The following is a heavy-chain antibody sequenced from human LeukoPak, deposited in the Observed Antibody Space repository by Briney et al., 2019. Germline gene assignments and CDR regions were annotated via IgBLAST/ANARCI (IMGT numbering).Heavy chain of an antibody. J-gene: IGHJ4*02. V-gene: IGHV1-69*05. CDR2: IIPIFGTA. CDR1: GGTFSSYA. Sequence: GASVKVSCKASGGTFSSYAISWVRQAPGQGLEWMGGIIPIFGTANYAQKFQGRVTITTDESTSTAYMELSSLGSEDTAVYYCAREREHAFDYWGQGTLVTVSS. CDR3: AREREHAFDY. D-gene: IGHD1-26*01.